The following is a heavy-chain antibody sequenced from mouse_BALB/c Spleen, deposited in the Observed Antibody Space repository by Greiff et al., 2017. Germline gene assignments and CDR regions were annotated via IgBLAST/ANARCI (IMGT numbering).Heavy chain of an antibody. V-gene: IGHV3-6*02. J-gene: IGHJ4*01. Sequence: VQLKESGPGLVKPSQSLSLTCSVTGYSITSGYYWNWIRQFPGNKLEWMGYISYDGSNNYNPSLKNRISITRDTSKNQFFLKLNSVTTEDTATYYCARAGYGNYDYAMDYWGQGTSVTVSS. D-gene: IGHD2-10*02. CDR3: ARAGYGNYDYAMDY. CDR1: GYSITSGYY. CDR2: ISYDGSN.